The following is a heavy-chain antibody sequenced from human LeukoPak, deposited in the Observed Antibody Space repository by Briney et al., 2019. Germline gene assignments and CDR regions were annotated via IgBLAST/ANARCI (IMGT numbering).Heavy chain of an antibody. CDR1: GFTVSNNY. V-gene: IGHV3-30*03. D-gene: IGHD1-26*01. CDR3: ARESKWELFDYYGMDV. CDR2: ISYDGSNK. J-gene: IGHJ6*02. Sequence: GGSLRLSCVVSGFTVSNNYMSWVRQAPGKGLEWVAVISYDGSNKYYADSVKGRFTISRDNSKNTLYLQMNSLRAEDTAVYYCARESKWELFDYYGMDVWGQGTTVTVSS.